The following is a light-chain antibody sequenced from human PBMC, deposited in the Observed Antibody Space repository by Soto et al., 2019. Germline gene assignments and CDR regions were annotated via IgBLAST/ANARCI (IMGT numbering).Light chain of an antibody. Sequence: DIQMTQSPSSVSASVGDRLTITCRASRDISNSLAWYQQTPGKAPKLLLRGASSLHRGVPSRFSGGGAWTEFTLTISSLQPEDFANYNCQQTSAFPRTFGQGTKVDVK. CDR1: RDISNS. V-gene: IGKV1-12*01. CDR3: QQTSAFPRT. CDR2: GAS. J-gene: IGKJ1*01.